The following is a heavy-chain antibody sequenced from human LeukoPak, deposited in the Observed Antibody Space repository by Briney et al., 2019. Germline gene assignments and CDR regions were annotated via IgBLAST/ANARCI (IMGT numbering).Heavy chain of an antibody. CDR3: AREGPLLWTNHYGMDV. J-gene: IGHJ6*02. CDR1: GFTFSSYG. V-gene: IGHV3-30*03. Sequence: GGSLRLSCAASGFTFSSYGMHWVRQAPGKGLEWVAVISYDGSNKYYADSVKGRFTISRDNAKNSLYLQMNSLRAEDTAVYYCAREGPLLWTNHYGMDVWGQGTTVTVSS. D-gene: IGHD3-10*01. CDR2: ISYDGSNK.